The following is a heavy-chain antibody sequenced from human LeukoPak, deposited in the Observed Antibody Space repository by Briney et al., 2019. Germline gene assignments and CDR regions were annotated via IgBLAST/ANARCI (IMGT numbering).Heavy chain of an antibody. D-gene: IGHD3-22*01. V-gene: IGHV3-21*01. J-gene: IGHJ4*02. CDR1: GFTFSSYS. CDR3: ASTPRYYDSSGYYYLSF. CDR2: ISSSSSYI. Sequence: PGGSLRLSCAASGFTFSSYSMNWVRQAPGKGLEWVSSISSSSSYIYYADSVKGRFTISRDNAKNSLYLQMNSLRAEDTAVYYCASTPRYYDSSGYYYLSFWDQGTLVTVSS.